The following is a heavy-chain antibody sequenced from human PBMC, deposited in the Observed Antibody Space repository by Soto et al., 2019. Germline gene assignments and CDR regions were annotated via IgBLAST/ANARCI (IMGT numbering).Heavy chain of an antibody. CDR2: IYYSGST. J-gene: IGHJ4*02. CDR1: GGSISSYY. D-gene: IGHD3-22*01. CDR3: ARLLSGYYSRYKTYFDY. Sequence: SETLSLTCTVSGGSISSYYWSWIRQPPGKGLEWIGYIYYSGSTNYNPSLKSRVTISVDTSKNQFSLKLSSVTAADTAVYYCARLLSGYYSRYKTYFDYWGQGTLVTVSS. V-gene: IGHV4-59*01.